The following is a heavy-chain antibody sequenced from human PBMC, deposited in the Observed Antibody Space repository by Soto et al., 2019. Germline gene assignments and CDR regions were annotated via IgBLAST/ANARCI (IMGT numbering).Heavy chain of an antibody. Sequence: QVQLVQSGAEVKKPGASVKVSCKASGYTFTSYGISWVRQGPGQGLEWMGWISADTGNTNYAQKRQDRVTMTTDTSTTTAYMELRSLTSDDTALYFCAREGTIRTDAFDIWGQGTIVTVSS. D-gene: IGHD2-2*02. CDR3: AREGTIRTDAFDI. CDR1: GYTFTSYG. CDR2: ISADTGNT. V-gene: IGHV1-18*04. J-gene: IGHJ3*02.